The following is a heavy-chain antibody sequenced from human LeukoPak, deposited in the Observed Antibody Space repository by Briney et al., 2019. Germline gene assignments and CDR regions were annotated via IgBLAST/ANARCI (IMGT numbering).Heavy chain of an antibody. D-gene: IGHD4-11*01. Sequence: SETLSLTCTVSGGSVSSGSYYWSWIRQPPGKGLEWIGEINHSGSTNYNPSLKSRVTISVDTSKNQFSLKLSSVTAADTAVYYCARGAPMTTIDYWGQGTLVTVSS. CDR2: INHSGST. CDR3: ARGAPMTTIDY. V-gene: IGHV4-39*07. J-gene: IGHJ4*02. CDR1: GGSVSSGSYY.